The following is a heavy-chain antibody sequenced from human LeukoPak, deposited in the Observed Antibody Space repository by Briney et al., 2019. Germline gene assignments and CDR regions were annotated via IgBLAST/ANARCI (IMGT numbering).Heavy chain of an antibody. V-gene: IGHV3-33*01. CDR3: ARVAMSHSSGYCDY. D-gene: IGHD3-22*01. CDR1: GFTFSSYA. Sequence: PGGSLRLSCAASGFTFSSYAMHWVRQAPGKGLEWVAVIWYDGSNDNYADSVRGRFTVSRDNSKNTLYLHMNSVRAEDTAVYYCARVAMSHSSGYCDYWGQGTLVTVSS. J-gene: IGHJ4*02. CDR2: IWYDGSND.